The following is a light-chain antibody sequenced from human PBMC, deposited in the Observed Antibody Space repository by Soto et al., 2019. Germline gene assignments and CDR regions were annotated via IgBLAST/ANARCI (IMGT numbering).Light chain of an antibody. CDR1: QSVSSSY. CDR3: QQYGSSLSIT. J-gene: IGKJ5*01. Sequence: EIVLTQSPGTLSLSPGERATLSCRASQSVSSSYLAWYQHKPGQAPRLLIYGASSRATGIPDRFSGSGSGTDFALTISRLEPEDFAVYYCQQYGSSLSITFGQGTRLETK. CDR2: GAS. V-gene: IGKV3-20*01.